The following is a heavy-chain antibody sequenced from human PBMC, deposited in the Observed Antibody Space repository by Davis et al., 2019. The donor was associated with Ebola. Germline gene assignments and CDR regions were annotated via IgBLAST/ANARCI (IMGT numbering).Heavy chain of an antibody. CDR3: ARGTVTTKGTDGRFDP. J-gene: IGHJ5*02. CDR1: GGSMRTYF. CDR2: IYHSGST. V-gene: IGHV4-30-2*01. Sequence: PSETLSLTCTVSGGSMRTYFWSWIRQPPGKGLEWIGYIYHSGSTYYNPSLKSRVTISVDRSKNQFSLKLSSVTAADTAVYYCARGTVTTKGTDGRFDPWGQGTLVTVSS. D-gene: IGHD4-17*01.